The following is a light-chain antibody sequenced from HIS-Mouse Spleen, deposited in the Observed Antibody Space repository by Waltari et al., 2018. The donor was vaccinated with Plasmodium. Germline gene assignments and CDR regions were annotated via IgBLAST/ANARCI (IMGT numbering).Light chain of an antibody. V-gene: IGLV3-1*01. Sequence: SYELPQPPSVSVSPGQTASITCSGDNLGDKYACWYQQKPGQSPGLVIYQDSKRPSGIPERFSGSNSGNTATLTISGTQAMDEADYYCQAWDSSTVVFGGGTKLTVL. CDR1: NLGDKY. J-gene: IGLJ2*01. CDR3: QAWDSSTVV. CDR2: QDS.